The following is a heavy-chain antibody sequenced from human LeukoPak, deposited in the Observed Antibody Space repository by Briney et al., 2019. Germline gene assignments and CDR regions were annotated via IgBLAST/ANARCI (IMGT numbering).Heavy chain of an antibody. CDR1: GFTFRSYS. V-gene: IGHV3-21*01. J-gene: IGHJ5*02. CDR3: ARGSVSYSSSWLNWFDP. Sequence: GGSLRLSCAASGFTFRSYSMNWVRQAPGKGLEWVSSISSSSSYIYYADSVKGRLTISRDNAKNSLYLQMNSLRAEDTAVYYCARGSVSYSSSWLNWFDPWGQGTLVTVSS. D-gene: IGHD6-13*01. CDR2: ISSSSSYI.